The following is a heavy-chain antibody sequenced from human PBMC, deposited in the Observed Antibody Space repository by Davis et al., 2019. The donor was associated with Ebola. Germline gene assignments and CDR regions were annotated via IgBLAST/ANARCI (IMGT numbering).Heavy chain of an antibody. CDR2: IYHSGST. CDR3: ARQVYWRPYFDY. CDR1: GGSISSGGYY. J-gene: IGHJ4*02. Sequence: MPSETLSLTCTVSGGSISSGGYYWSWVRQPPGKGLEWIGEIYHSGSTYYNPSIKSRVTISVDTSKNQFSLKLSPVTAADTAVYYCARQVYWRPYFDYWGQGTLVTVSS. D-gene: IGHD2-8*01. V-gene: IGHV4-39*01.